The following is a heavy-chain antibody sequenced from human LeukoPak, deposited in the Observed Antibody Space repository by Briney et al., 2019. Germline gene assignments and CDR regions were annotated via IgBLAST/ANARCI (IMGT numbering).Heavy chain of an antibody. V-gene: IGHV3-23*01. CDR1: GFTLISYA. CDR2: ISDSGNT. CDR3: AKAPVTTCRGAYCYPFDY. D-gene: IGHD2-21*01. Sequence: PGGSLRLSCAASGFTLISYAMSWVRQAPGKGLEWVSAISDSGNTYHADSVTGRFTISRDSSKNTLFLQMNRLRPEDAAVYYCAKAPVTTCRGAYCYPFDYWGQGTLVTVSS. J-gene: IGHJ4*02.